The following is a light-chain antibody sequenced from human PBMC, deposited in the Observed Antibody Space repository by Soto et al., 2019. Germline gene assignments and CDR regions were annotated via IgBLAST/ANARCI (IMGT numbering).Light chain of an antibody. CDR2: GAS. Sequence: EIVMTQSPATLSVSPGEGASISCRASQSVSANLAWYQQRPGQAPRLLMYGASTTATGVPARFSGSGSGTEFTLTISSLQSEDFAVYYCQQYNNWPRTFGQGTKVEIK. V-gene: IGKV3-15*01. CDR3: QQYNNWPRT. J-gene: IGKJ1*01. CDR1: QSVSAN.